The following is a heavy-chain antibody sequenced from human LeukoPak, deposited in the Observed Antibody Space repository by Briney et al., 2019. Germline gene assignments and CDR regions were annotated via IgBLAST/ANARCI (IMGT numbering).Heavy chain of an antibody. CDR2: INPNSGGT. CDR1: GYTFTGYY. J-gene: IGHJ4*02. D-gene: IGHD1-26*01. V-gene: IGHV1-2*02. CDR3: ARGVGATNGFDY. Sequence: ASVKVSCTASGYTFTGYYMHWVRQAPGQGLEWMGWINPNSGGTNYAQKFQGRVTMTRDTSISTAYMELSRLRSDDTAVYYCARGVGATNGFDYWGQGTLVTVSS.